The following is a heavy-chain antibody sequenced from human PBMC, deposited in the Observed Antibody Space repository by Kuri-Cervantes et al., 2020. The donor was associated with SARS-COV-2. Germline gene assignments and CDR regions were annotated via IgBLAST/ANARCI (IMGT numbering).Heavy chain of an antibody. CDR3: AREGLQGVGWFDP. CDR2: INHSGST. CDR1: GGSFSGYY. J-gene: IGHJ5*02. V-gene: IGHV4-34*01. D-gene: IGHD4-11*01. Sequence: GSLRLSCAVYGGSFSGYYWSWIRQPPGKGLEWIGEINHSGSTNYKPSLKSRVTISVDTSKNQFSLKLSSVTAADTAVYYCAREGLQGVGWFDPWGQGTLVTVSS.